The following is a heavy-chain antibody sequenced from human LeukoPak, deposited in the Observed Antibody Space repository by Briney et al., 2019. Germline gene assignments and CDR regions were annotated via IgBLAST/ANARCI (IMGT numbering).Heavy chain of an antibody. CDR2: ISGSGGST. J-gene: IGHJ4*02. D-gene: IGHD2-15*01. CDR3: AKDRGGLKVVVAATALDY. Sequence: PGGSLRLSCAASGFTFSSYAMSWVRQAPGKGLEWVSDISGSGGSTYYADSVKGRFTISRDNSKNTLYLQMNSLRAEDTAVYYCAKDRGGLKVVVAATALDYWRQGTLVTVSS. V-gene: IGHV3-23*01. CDR1: GFTFSSYA.